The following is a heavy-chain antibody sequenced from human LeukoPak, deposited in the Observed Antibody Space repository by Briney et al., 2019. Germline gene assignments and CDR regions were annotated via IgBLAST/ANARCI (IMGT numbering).Heavy chain of an antibody. D-gene: IGHD6-19*01. CDR2: INPNSGGT. Sequence: ASVKVSCKASGYTFTGYYIHWLRQAPGQGLEWMGWINPNSGGTNYAQKFQGRVTMTRDTSISTAYMELSRLRSDDTAVYYCARVSEWLANDYWGQGTLVTVSS. J-gene: IGHJ4*02. CDR3: ARVSEWLANDY. CDR1: GYTFTGYY. V-gene: IGHV1-2*02.